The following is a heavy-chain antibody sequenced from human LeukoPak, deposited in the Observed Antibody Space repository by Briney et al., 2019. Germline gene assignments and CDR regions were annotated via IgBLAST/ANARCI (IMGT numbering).Heavy chain of an antibody. D-gene: IGHD3-10*01. CDR3: AREGGYKYYFDY. V-gene: IGHV3-48*03. Sequence: GGSLRLSCAASGFTFSSYEMNWVRQAPGKGLEWVSYISSSGSTIYYADSVKGRVTISRDNAKNSLYLQMNSLRAEDTAVYYCAREGGYKYYFDYWGQGTLVTVSS. CDR1: GFTFSSYE. J-gene: IGHJ4*02. CDR2: ISSSGSTI.